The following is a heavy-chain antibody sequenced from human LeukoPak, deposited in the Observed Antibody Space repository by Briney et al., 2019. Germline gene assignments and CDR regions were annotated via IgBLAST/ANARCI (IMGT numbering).Heavy chain of an antibody. J-gene: IGHJ4*02. CDR1: GFTFSSYV. V-gene: IGHV3-23*01. CDR2: ISGSGAGT. D-gene: IGHD6-13*01. Sequence: GGSLRLSCAASGFTFSSYVMSWVRQAPGKGLEWVSGISGSGAGTYYTDSVKGRFTISRDNSKNTLYLKMNSLRAEDTAVYYCAKDQSAVAAVGTWFDYWGQGTLVTVSS. CDR3: AKDQSAVAAVGTWFDY.